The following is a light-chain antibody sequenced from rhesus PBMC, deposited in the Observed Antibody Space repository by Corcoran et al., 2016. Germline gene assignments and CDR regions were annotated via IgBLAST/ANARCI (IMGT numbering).Light chain of an antibody. CDR2: EAS. J-gene: IGKJ2*01. V-gene: IGKV1-25*01. Sequence: DIQMTQSPSSLSASVGDRVTITCRASQGITNDLAWYQKKPGETSKVLIYEASRLQSGIPSRFSGSGLGTDFTLTIRSLQSEDFATYSCQHCYSTPSSFGQGTKVEIK. CDR1: QGITND. CDR3: QHCYSTPSS.